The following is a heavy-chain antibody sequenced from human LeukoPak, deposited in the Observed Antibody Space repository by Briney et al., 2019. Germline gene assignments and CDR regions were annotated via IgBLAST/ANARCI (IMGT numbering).Heavy chain of an antibody. V-gene: IGHV3-43*02. Sequence: GGSLRLSCAASGFIFDDYAMHWVRQAPGKGLEWVSLISGDGGNTYYADSVKGRFTISRDNTKNSLYLHMNSLRTEDTAFYFCTKDIERWENSPHFDNWGQGTLVTVSS. D-gene: IGHD1-26*01. J-gene: IGHJ4*02. CDR3: TKDIERWENSPHFDN. CDR2: ISGDGGNT. CDR1: GFIFDDYA.